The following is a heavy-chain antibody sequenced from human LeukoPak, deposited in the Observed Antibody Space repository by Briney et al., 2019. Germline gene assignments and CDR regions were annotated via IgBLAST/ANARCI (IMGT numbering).Heavy chain of an antibody. J-gene: IGHJ4*02. CDR1: GFTFRNYS. D-gene: IGHD1-14*01. CDR2: ISSSSSFI. Sequence: GGSLRLSCVVSGFTFRNYSMKWVRQAPGKGLEWVSSISSSSSFIYYADSVKGRFTISRDNAKNSLYLQMNSLRAEDTAAYYCARTYNKSPLDYWGQGTLVTVSS. V-gene: IGHV3-21*01. CDR3: ARTYNKSPLDY.